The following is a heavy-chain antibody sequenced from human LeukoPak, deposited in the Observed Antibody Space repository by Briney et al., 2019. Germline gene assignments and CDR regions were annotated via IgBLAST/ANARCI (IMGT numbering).Heavy chain of an antibody. D-gene: IGHD3-22*01. CDR1: GYTFTSYD. CDR2: MNPNSGNT. Sequence: ASVKVSCKASGYTFTSYDINWVRQATGQGLEWMGWMNPNSGNTGYAQKFQGRVTMTEDTSTDTAYMELSSLRSEDTAVYYCATSKIVGPGGYWGQGTLVTVSS. V-gene: IGHV1-8*02. CDR3: ATSKIVGPGGY. J-gene: IGHJ4*02.